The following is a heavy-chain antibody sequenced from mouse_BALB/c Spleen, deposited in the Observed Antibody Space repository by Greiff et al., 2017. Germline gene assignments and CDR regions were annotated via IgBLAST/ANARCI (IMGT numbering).Heavy chain of an antibody. CDR2: INPYNDGT. CDR1: GYTFTSYV. V-gene: IGHV1-14*01. Sequence: VQLQQSGPELVKPGASVKMSCKASGYTFTSYVMHWVKQKPGQGLEWIGYINPYNDGTKYNEKFKGKATLTSDKSSSTAYMELSSLTSEDSAVYYGARNYGSSYVAWFAYWGQGTLVTVSA. J-gene: IGHJ3*01. D-gene: IGHD1-1*01. CDR3: ARNYGSSYVAWFAY.